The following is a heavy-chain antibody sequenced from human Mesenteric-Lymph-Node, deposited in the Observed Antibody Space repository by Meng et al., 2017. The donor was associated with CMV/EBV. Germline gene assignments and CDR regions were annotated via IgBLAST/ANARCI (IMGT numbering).Heavy chain of an antibody. CDR1: GFTFSNAW. J-gene: IGHJ3*02. D-gene: IGHD1-26*01. V-gene: IGHV3-15*01. CDR3: ATDHLWELVRSGAFDT. Sequence: GGSLRLSCAASGFTFSNAWMNWVRQAPGKGLEWVGRIKSKTDGGTTSYAAPVKGRFTISRDDSKNTLYLQMNSLKTEDTAVYYCATDHLWELVRSGAFDTWGQGTMVTVSS. CDR2: IKSKTDGGTT.